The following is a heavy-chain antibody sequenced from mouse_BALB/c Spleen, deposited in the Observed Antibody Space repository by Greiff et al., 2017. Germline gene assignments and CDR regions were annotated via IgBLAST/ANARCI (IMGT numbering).Heavy chain of an antibody. CDR1: GFSLTSYG. D-gene: IGHD1-1*01. CDR2: IWSGGST. V-gene: IGHV2-2*02. J-gene: IGHJ4*01. CDR3: ARRGSYYGSSWYAMDY. Sequence: QVQLKESGPGLVQPSQSLSITCTVSGFSLTSYGVHWVRQSPGKGLEWLGVIWSGGSTDYNAAFISRLSISKDNSKSQVFFKMNSLQANDTAIYYCARRGSYYGSSWYAMDYWGQGTSVTVSS.